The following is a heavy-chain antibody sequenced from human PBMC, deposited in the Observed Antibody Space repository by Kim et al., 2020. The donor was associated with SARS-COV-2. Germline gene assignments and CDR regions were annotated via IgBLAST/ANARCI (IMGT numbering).Heavy chain of an antibody. CDR3: ARLKDIVVVPAAMLTPEKTKYYYYGMDV. Sequence: GESLKFSCKGSGYSFTSYWISWVRQMPGKGLEWMGRIDPSDSYTNYSPSFQGHVTISADKSISTAYLQWSSLKASDTAMYYCARLKDIVVVPAAMLTPEKTKYYYYGMDVWGQGTTVTVSS. V-gene: IGHV5-10-1*01. CDR1: GYSFTSYW. D-gene: IGHD2-2*01. J-gene: IGHJ6*02. CDR2: IDPSDSYT.